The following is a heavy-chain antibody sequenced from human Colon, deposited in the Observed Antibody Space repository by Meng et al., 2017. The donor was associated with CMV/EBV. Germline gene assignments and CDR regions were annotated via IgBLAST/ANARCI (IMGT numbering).Heavy chain of an antibody. J-gene: IGHJ5*01. Sequence: ASVKVSCKTSGNTFIGNSVHWVRQAPGQGLEWMGWINTRGGDTKYAQKFQGRVIMTRDASTNTAYLELTRLRSDDTAVYFCARSMVTASTLNHYDSWGQGTLVTVSS. D-gene: IGHD2-21*02. V-gene: IGHV1-2*02. CDR1: GNTFIGNS. CDR3: ARSMVTASTLNHYDS. CDR2: INTRGGDT.